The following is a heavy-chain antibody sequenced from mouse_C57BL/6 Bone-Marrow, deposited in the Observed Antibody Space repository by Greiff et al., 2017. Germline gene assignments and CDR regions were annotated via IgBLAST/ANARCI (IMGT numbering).Heavy chain of an antibody. D-gene: IGHD2-1*01. CDR3: ARVYYCYAMDY. CDR2: IYPGSGST. Sequence: QVQLQQSGAELVKPGASVKMSCKASGYTFTSYWITWVKQRPGQGLEWIGDIYPGSGSTNYNEKFKSKATLTVDTSSSTAYMQLSSLTSEDSAVYYCARVYYCYAMDYWGQGTSVTGSS. J-gene: IGHJ4*01. V-gene: IGHV1-55*01. CDR1: GYTFTSYW.